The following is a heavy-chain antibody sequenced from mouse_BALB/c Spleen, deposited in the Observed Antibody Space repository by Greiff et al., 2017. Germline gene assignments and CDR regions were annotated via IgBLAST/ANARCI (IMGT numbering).Heavy chain of an antibody. V-gene: IGHV5-17*02. J-gene: IGHJ2*01. Sequence: EVHLVESGGGLVQPGGSRKLSCAASGFTFSSFGMHWVRQAPEKGLEWVAYISSGSSTIYYADTVKGRFTISRDNPKNTLFLQMTSLRSEDTAMYYCARSNYGNPGYFDYWGQGTTLTVSS. CDR3: ARSNYGNPGYFDY. CDR2: ISSGSSTI. D-gene: IGHD2-1*01. CDR1: GFTFSSFG.